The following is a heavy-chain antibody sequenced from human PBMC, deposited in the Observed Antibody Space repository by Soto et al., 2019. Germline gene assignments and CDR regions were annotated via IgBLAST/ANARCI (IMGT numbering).Heavy chain of an antibody. CDR1: GFIFSRFW. D-gene: IGHD3-10*01. J-gene: IGHJ6*02. V-gene: IGHV3-74*03. Sequence: EVRLEEAGGGFVQPGGSLRVSCSGSGFIFSRFWMHWVRQGPGKGLEWVSRINGEGASLAYAESVKGRFSISRDNVKNTLHLQMNSLGVDDRAVYFCAREGSLGLDVWGRGPTVTVSS. CDR3: AREGSLGLDV. CDR2: INGEGASL.